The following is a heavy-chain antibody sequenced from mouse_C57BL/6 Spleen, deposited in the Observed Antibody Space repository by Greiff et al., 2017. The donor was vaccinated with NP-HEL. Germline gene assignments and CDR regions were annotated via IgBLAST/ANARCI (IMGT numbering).Heavy chain of an antibody. V-gene: IGHV1-82*01. CDR2: IYPGDGDA. CDR1: GYAFSSSW. CDR3: ARFGSSYDY. Sequence: VQLQESGPELVKPGASVKISCKASGYAFSSSWLNWVKQRPGKGLEWIGRIYPGDGDANYNGKFKGKATLTADNSSSTTYMQLSSLTSEDSAVHCCARFGSSYDYWGQGTTLTVSS. D-gene: IGHD1-1*01. J-gene: IGHJ2*01.